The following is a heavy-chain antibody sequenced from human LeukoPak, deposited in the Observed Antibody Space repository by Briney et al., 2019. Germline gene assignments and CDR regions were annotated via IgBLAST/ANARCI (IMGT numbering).Heavy chain of an antibody. CDR1: GFIFYSYA. D-gene: IGHD3-16*02. CDR2: ITSSGGST. J-gene: IGHJ4*02. V-gene: IGHV3-64*02. CDR3: TRGPGYDYVWGSYRADY. Sequence: GGSLRLSCAASGFIFYSYAMHWVRQSPGRGLEYVSAITSSGGSTFYADSVKGRFTISRDNSKNTLYLQMGSLRADDMAVYYCTRGPGYDYVWGSYRADYWGQGTQVTVSS.